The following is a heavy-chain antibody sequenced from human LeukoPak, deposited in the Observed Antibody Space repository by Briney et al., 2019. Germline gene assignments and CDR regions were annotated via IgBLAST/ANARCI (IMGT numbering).Heavy chain of an antibody. CDR3: ARITDSSSSWRLSYYYGMDV. V-gene: IGHV3-7*01. J-gene: IGHJ6*02. D-gene: IGHD6-6*01. CDR2: IRQDGSDK. Sequence: GGSPRLSCAASGFTFSSYWMSWARQAPGKGLEWVANIRQDGSDKYYEDSVKGRFTTSRDNAKNSLYLQMNSLRAEDTAVYYCARITDSSSSWRLSYYYGMDVWGQGTTVTVSS. CDR1: GFTFSSYW.